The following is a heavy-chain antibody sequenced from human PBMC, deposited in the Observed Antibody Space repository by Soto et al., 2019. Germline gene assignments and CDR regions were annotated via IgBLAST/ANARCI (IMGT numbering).Heavy chain of an antibody. CDR2: IYWDDDE. CDR3: AHTLWNNSFDY. D-gene: IGHD1-1*01. CDR1: GFSLSTSGVG. J-gene: IGHJ4*02. Sequence: QITLKESGPTLVKPTQTLTLTCTFSGFSLSTSGVGVGWIRQPPGKALEWLAVIYWDDDERYSPSLRSRFTXTXXTSRHQVVLTMTNTDPVDTATSFCAHTLWNNSFDYWGQGTLVTVSS. V-gene: IGHV2-5*02.